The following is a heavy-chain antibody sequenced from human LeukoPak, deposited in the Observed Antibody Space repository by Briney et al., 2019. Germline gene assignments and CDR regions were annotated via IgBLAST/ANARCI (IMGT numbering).Heavy chain of an antibody. CDR3: ARAKSGVAGFFDY. V-gene: IGHV4-59*01. D-gene: IGHD6-19*01. CDR2: IYYSGST. J-gene: IGHJ4*02. Sequence: KPSETLSLTCSVSGDPISSYYWRWIRQPPGKGLERIGYIYYSGSTQYNPSLKSRVTLLADTSKNQLFLKLSSVTAADAAVYYCARAKSGVAGFFDYWGQGALVTVSS. CDR1: GDPISSYY.